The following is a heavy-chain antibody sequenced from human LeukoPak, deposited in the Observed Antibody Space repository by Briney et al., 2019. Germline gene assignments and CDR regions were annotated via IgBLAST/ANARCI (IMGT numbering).Heavy chain of an antibody. Sequence: GGSLRLSCAASGFIFTNYFMSWVRQAPGKGLEWVSGFDGNGPSTYYADSVKGRFTISRDNSKNTLYLQMNSLRAEDTAVYYCAKIPYSSGWVQNWFDPWGQGTLVTVSS. J-gene: IGHJ5*02. CDR2: FDGNGPST. CDR3: AKIPYSSGWVQNWFDP. V-gene: IGHV3-23*01. CDR1: GFIFTNYF. D-gene: IGHD6-19*01.